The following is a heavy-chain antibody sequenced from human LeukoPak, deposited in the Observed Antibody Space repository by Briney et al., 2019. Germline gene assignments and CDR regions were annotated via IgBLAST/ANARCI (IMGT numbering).Heavy chain of an antibody. CDR3: VRGYYDSSGFSNTFDI. J-gene: IGHJ3*02. CDR2: IYYSGST. Sequence: PSETLSLTCTVSGGSISSYYWSWIRQPPGKGLEWIGYIYYSGSTNYNPSLKSRVTISVDTSETQFSLKLSSVTAADTAVYYCVRGYYDSSGFSNTFDIWGQGTMVTVSS. CDR1: GGSISSYY. V-gene: IGHV4-59*01. D-gene: IGHD3-22*01.